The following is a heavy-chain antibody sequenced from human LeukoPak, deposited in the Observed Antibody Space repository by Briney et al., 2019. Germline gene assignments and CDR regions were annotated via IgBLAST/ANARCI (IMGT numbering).Heavy chain of an antibody. CDR3: ASGDLGFCSSTSCRRAFDY. J-gene: IGHJ4*02. CDR1: GFTFSSYS. V-gene: IGHV3-48*01. CDR2: ISGSSSTI. D-gene: IGHD2-2*01. Sequence: GGSLRLSCAASGFTFSSYSMNWVRQAPGKGLEWLSYISGSSSTIYYADSVKGRFTISRDNAKNSLYLQVNSLRVEDTAVYYCASGDLGFCSSTSCRRAFDYWGQGTLVTVSS.